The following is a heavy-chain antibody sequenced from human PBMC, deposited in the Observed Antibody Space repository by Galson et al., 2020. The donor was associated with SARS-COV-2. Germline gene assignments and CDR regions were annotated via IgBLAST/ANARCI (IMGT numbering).Heavy chain of an antibody. D-gene: IGHD7-27*01. CDR2: IYSEGSST. CDR1: GFTFSSYW. CDR3: ARGDMGNDYFDY. J-gene: IGHJ4*02. Sequence: GGSLRLSCAVSGFTFSSYWMHWVRQAPGKGLLWVSRIYSEGSSTSYADSVKGRFTISGDNAKNTLYLQMNSLRAEDTAVYYCARGDMGNDYFDYWGQGTRVTVSS. V-gene: IGHV3-74*01.